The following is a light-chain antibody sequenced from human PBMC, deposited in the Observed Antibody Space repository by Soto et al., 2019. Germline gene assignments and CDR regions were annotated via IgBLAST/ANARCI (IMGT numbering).Light chain of an antibody. CDR3: QQYNSSPWT. V-gene: IGKV1-5*03. J-gene: IGKJ1*01. CDR1: QSISSW. Sequence: DIQMTQSPSTLSASVGDRVTITCRASQSISSWLAWYQQKPGKAPKLLIYKASSLESGVPSRFSGSGSGTEFPLTISSLQHDDFATYYCQQYNSSPWTFGQGTKVESK. CDR2: KAS.